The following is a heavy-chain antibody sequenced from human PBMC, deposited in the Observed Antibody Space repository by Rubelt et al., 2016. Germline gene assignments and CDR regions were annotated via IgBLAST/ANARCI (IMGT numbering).Heavy chain of an antibody. D-gene: IGHD5-24*01. J-gene: IGHJ4*02. CDR1: GGSISSYY. Sequence: QVQLQESGPGLVKPSETLSLTCTVSGGSISSYYWSWIRQPPGKGLEWIGYIYYSGSTNYNPSLKRRVTISVDTSMNQFSLKLSSVTAADTAVYYCARRAQLNYFDYWGQGTLVTVSS. CDR2: IYYSGST. CDR3: ARRAQLNYFDY. V-gene: IGHV4-59*08.